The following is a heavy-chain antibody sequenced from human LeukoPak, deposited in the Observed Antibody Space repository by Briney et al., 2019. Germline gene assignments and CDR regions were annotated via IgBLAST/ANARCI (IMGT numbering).Heavy chain of an antibody. D-gene: IGHD3-10*01. CDR3: ARAPSMVRGDPVYYFDY. J-gene: IGHJ4*02. CDR2: IYTSGST. V-gene: IGHV4-4*07. CDR1: GGSISSYY. Sequence: PSETLSLTCTVSGGSISSYYWSWIRQPAGKGLEWIGRIYTSGSTNYNPSLKSRVTMSVDTSKNQFSLKLSSVTAADTAVYYCARAPSMVRGDPVYYFDYWGQGTLVTVSS.